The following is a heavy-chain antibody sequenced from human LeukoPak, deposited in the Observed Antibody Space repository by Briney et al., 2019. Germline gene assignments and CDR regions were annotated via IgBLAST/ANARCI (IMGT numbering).Heavy chain of an antibody. Sequence: SQTLSLTCAISGDSVSSNSVTWNWIRQSPSRGLEWLGRTYYRSTWYNDYAVSVRGRITVNPDTSKNQFSLHLNSVTPEDTAVYYCTRRLTQYDCFDPWGQGILATVSS. CDR1: GDSVSSNSVT. V-gene: IGHV6-1*01. J-gene: IGHJ5*02. CDR3: TRRLTQYDCFDP. D-gene: IGHD2-2*01. CDR2: TYYRSTWYN.